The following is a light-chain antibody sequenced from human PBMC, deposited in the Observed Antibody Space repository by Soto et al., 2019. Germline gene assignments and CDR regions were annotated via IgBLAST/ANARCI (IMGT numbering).Light chain of an antibody. V-gene: IGLV3-21*02. Sequence: SYELTQPPSVSVAPGQTARITCGGNNIGSKSVHWYQQKPGQAPVLVVYDDSDRPSGIPERFSGSNSGNTATLTISRVEDGDEAEYYCQVWDSSSDNYVFGTGKKVTV. CDR2: DDS. J-gene: IGLJ1*01. CDR3: QVWDSSSDNYV. CDR1: NIGSKS.